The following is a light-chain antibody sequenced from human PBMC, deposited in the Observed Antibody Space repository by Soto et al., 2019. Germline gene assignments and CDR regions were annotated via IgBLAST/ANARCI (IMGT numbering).Light chain of an antibody. Sequence: EVVLTQSPVTLSVSPGDRATLSCRASQSVNVHLAWYQQKPGQPPRLLIYGASTRATGIPGRFSGSGSATDFTLTISSLQSEDSAVYYCQQYNNWPPYTFGQGTKLEIK. CDR1: QSVNVH. CDR2: GAS. V-gene: IGKV3-15*01. J-gene: IGKJ2*01. CDR3: QQYNNWPPYT.